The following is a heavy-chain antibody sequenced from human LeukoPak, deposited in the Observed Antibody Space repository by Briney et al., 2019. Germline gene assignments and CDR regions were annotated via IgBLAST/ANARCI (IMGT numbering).Heavy chain of an antibody. J-gene: IGHJ4*02. D-gene: IGHD3-22*01. CDR1: GYTFTSYG. CDR3: ARGGLGYYDSSGSFDY. Sequence: ASVKVSCKASGYTFTSYGISWVRQAPGQGLEWMGWISAYNGNTNYAQKLQGRVTMTTDTSTSTAYMELRSLRSEDTAVYYCARGGLGYYDSSGSFDYWGQGTLVTVSS. CDR2: ISAYNGNT. V-gene: IGHV1-18*01.